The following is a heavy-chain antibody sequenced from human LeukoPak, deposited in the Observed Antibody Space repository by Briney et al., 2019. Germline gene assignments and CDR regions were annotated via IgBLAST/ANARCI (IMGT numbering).Heavy chain of an antibody. Sequence: AGGSLRLSCAASGFTFSSYGMSWVRQAPGKGLEWVSAISGSGGSTYYADSVKGRFTISRDNSKNTLYLQMNSLRAEDTAVYYCAKIGRLVRRYFDYWGQGTLVTVSS. J-gene: IGHJ4*02. CDR2: ISGSGGST. CDR1: GFTFSSYG. V-gene: IGHV3-23*01. CDR3: AKIGRLVRRYFDY. D-gene: IGHD6-19*01.